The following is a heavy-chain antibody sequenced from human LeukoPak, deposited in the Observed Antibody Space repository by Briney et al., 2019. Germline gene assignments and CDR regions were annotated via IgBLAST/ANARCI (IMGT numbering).Heavy chain of an antibody. Sequence: SQTLSLTCAISGDSVSTNSASWNWIRQSPSRGLEWLGRTYYRSKWYYDFAVSVKSRITINPDTSKNQFSLQLNSVTPEDTAAYYCARVWTTYGSGTYYGLDVWGQGTTVTVSS. J-gene: IGHJ6*02. CDR3: ARVWTTYGSGTYYGLDV. V-gene: IGHV6-1*01. CDR1: GDSVSTNSAS. D-gene: IGHD3-10*01. CDR2: TYYRSKWYY.